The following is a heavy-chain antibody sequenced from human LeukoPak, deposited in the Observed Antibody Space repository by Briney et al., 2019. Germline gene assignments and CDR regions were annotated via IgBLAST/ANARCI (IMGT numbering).Heavy chain of an antibody. Sequence: GESPKISCKGSGYSFTTYWIGWVRQMPGKGLEWVGMIFPGDSDTRYSPSFQGQVTISADKSINTAYLQWRSLKASDSAMYFCARHAYGLGTPRYWFDPWGQGTQVIVS. CDR2: IFPGDSDT. D-gene: IGHD3-10*01. J-gene: IGHJ5*02. V-gene: IGHV5-51*01. CDR1: GYSFTTYW. CDR3: ARHAYGLGTPRYWFDP.